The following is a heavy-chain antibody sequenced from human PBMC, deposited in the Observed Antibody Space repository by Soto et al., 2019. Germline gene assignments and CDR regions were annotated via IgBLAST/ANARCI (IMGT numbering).Heavy chain of an antibody. CDR1: GYMFSRYC. D-gene: IGHD1-1*01. CDR3: ARWITGTYADWFDP. J-gene: IGHJ5*02. Sequence: QVQLVQSGAEVKKPGASVKVSCKASGYMFSRYCVTWVRLAPGQGLEWMGWISAHNGKTTYAQKLKGRVTMTTDTSTSTAYMELTSLRSDDTAVYYCARWITGTYADWFDPWGQGTLVTVSS. V-gene: IGHV1-18*04. CDR2: ISAHNGKT.